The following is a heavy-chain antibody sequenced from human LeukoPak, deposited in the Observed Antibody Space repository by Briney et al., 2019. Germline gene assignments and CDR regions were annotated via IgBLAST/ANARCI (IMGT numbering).Heavy chain of an antibody. J-gene: IGHJ4*02. D-gene: IGHD6-19*01. CDR3: AKDRSAVAGPHDY. V-gene: IGHV3-30*02. CDR2: IRYDGSNK. Sequence: GGSLRLSCAASGFTFSSYGMHWVRQAPGKGLEWVAFIRYDGSNKYYADSVKGRFTISRDNSKNTLYLQMNSLRAEDTAVYYCAKDRSAVAGPHDYWGQGTLVTVSS. CDR1: GFTFSSYG.